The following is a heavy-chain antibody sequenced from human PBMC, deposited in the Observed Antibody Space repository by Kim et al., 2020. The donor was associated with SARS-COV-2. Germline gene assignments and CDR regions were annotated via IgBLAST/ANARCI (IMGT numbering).Heavy chain of an antibody. D-gene: IGHD3-16*01. V-gene: IGHV3-33*01. CDR1: GFTFSSYG. Sequence: GGSLRLSCAASGFTFSSYGMHWVRQAPGKGLEWVAVIWYDGSNKYYADSVKGRFTISRDNSKNTLYLQMNSLRAEDTAVYYCARGVMRYYFDYWGQGTLVTVSS. CDR3: ARGVMRYYFDY. J-gene: IGHJ4*02. CDR2: IWYDGSNK.